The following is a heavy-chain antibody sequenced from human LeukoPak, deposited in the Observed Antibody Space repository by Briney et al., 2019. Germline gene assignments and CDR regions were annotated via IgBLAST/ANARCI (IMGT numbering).Heavy chain of an antibody. CDR2: IYTSGRT. CDR3: ASSVPGYLNYYYMDV. D-gene: IGHD5-18*01. CDR1: GGAICIGSYY. V-gene: IGHV4-61*02. J-gene: IGHJ6*03. Sequence: SETLSLTCSVSGGAICIGSYYWRWIRQPAGKGLEWIGRIYTSGRTNYNPSLKSRVTLSVGTSTTQFSLKLRSVPAADQAVYFCASSVPGYLNYYYMDVWGKGTTVTASS.